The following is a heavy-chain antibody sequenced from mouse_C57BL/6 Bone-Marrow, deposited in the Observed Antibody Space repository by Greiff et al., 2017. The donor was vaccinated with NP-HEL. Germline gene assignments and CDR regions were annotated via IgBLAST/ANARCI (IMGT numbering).Heavy chain of an antibody. CDR3: ARWYLYAMDY. D-gene: IGHD5-1*01. J-gene: IGHJ4*01. Sequence: QVHVKQSGAELARPGASVKMSCKASGYTFTSYTMHWVKQRPGQGLEWIGYINPSSGYTKYNQKFKDKATLTADKSSSTAYMQLSSLTSEDSAVYYCARWYLYAMDYWGQGTSVTVSS. CDR1: GYTFTSYT. CDR2: INPSSGYT. V-gene: IGHV1-4*01.